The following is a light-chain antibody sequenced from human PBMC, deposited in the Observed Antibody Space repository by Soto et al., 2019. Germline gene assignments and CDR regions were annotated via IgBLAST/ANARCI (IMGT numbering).Light chain of an antibody. V-gene: IGKV3-11*01. CDR3: QRRSNWRLAT. CDR1: QSVSSS. CDR2: DAS. Sequence: SQSPCTRSFSPCGAATRACRASQSVSSSLAWYQQKTGPAPRLLISDASPRATGIPARFSGSGSGTDITLSISGLEPEDFAVYYCQRRSNWRLATFARGPKWIS. J-gene: IGKJ4*01.